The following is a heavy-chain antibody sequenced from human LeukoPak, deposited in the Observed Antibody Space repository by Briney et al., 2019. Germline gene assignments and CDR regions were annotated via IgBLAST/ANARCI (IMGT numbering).Heavy chain of an antibody. CDR2: IYYSGST. Sequence: SETLSLTCTVSGGSISSSSYYWGWIRQPPGKGLEWIGSIYYSGSTYYNPSLKSRVTISVDTSKNQFSLKLTSVTAADTAVYYCARQCDIVATIFCYWGQGTLVTVSS. CDR3: ARQCDIVATIFCY. V-gene: IGHV4-39*01. J-gene: IGHJ4*02. D-gene: IGHD5-12*01. CDR1: GGSISSSSYY.